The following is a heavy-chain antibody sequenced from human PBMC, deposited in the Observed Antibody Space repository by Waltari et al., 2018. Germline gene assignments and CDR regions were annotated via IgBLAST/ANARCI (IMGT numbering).Heavy chain of an antibody. V-gene: IGHV4-34*01. D-gene: IGHD3-9*01. CDR2: INHSGST. J-gene: IGHJ4*02. CDR3: ARGPYYDILTGYYNVRGYFDY. Sequence: QVQLQQWGAGLLKPSETLSLTCAVYGGSFSGYYWSWIRQPPGKGLEWIREINHSGSTNYNPSLKSRVTISVDTSKNQFSLKLSSVTAADTAVYYCARGPYYDILTGYYNVRGYFDYWGQGTLVTVSS. CDR1: GGSFSGYY.